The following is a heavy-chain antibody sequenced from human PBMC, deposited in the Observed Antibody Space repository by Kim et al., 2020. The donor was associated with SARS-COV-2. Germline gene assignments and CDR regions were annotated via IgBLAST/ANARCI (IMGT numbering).Heavy chain of an antibody. D-gene: IGHD6-13*01. CDR1: GGSISSSSYY. Sequence: SETLSLTCTVSGGSISSSSYYWGWIRQPPGKGLEWIGSISYSGSTYYNPSLKSRVTISVDTSKNQFSLKLTSVTAADTAVYYCARRGGYSTSGRYYGMD. J-gene: IGHJ6*01. CDR2: ISYSGST. CDR3: ARRGGYSTSGRYYGMD. V-gene: IGHV4-39*01.